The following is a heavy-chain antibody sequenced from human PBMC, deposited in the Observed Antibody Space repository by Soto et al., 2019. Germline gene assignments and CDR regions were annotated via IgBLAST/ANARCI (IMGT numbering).Heavy chain of an antibody. CDR1: GGSISSYY. Sequence: QVQLQESGPGLVKPSETLSLTCTVSGGSISSYYWSWVRQPPGKGLEWIGYFYYSGSTNYNPSLKSRVTISVDTSKNQFSLKLSSVTAADTAVYYCAKGGWRIFDIRGQGTMVTVSS. J-gene: IGHJ3*02. CDR3: AKGGWRIFDI. V-gene: IGHV4-59*01. D-gene: IGHD3-3*01. CDR2: FYYSGST.